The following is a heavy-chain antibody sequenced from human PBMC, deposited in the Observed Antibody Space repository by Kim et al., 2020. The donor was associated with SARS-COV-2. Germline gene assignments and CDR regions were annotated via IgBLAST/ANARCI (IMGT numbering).Heavy chain of an antibody. CDR2: LYVGGNK. Sequence: GGSLRLSCAASGLSVSTNYMTWVRQAPGKGLEWVSLLYVGGNKYYADSVKGRFTISRDDSKNILWLQMNSLTAEDTAVYYCARGPYDGYGFECGMDVWGPGITVTVSS. J-gene: IGHJ6*02. V-gene: IGHV3-53*01. CDR1: GLSVSTNY. D-gene: IGHD3-22*01. CDR3: ARGPYDGYGFECGMDV.